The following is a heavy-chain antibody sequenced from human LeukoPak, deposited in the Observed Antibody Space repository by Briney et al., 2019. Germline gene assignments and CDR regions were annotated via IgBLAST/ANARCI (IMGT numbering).Heavy chain of an antibody. Sequence: GGSLRLSCAASGLTFSSYGIHWVRQAPGKGLEWVAFIQEDGSNKYYADAVKGRFTISGDNSKNTLYLQMNRLRAEDTDVYYCANQLEWLLSMDVWGKGTTVTVST. CDR1: GLTFSSYG. CDR3: ANQLEWLLSMDV. J-gene: IGHJ6*04. CDR2: IQEDGSNK. D-gene: IGHD3-3*01. V-gene: IGHV3-30*02.